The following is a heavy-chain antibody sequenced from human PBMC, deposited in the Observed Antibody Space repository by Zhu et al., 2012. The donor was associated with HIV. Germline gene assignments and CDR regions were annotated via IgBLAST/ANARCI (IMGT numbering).Heavy chain of an antibody. D-gene: IGHD2-21*01. Sequence: QVQLQGSGPGLVKPSETLSLTCDVSGSSTNTPNYWGWIRQPPGKGLEWIANIYRSGATYYNPSLRSRATISLDTSKNVFFLTLNSVTAADTAIYYCAGTGDDNHHASFDIWDQGTLITVSS. J-gene: IGHJ4*01. V-gene: IGHV4-38-2*01. CDR2: IYRSGAT. CDR3: AGTGDDNHHASFDI. CDR1: GSSTNTPNY.